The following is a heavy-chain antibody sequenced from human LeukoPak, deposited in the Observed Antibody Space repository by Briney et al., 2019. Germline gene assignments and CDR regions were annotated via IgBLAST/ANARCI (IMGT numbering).Heavy chain of an antibody. V-gene: IGHV3-64D*09. CDR3: VKGFDTAMAYFDY. D-gene: IGHD5-18*01. Sequence: GGSLRLSCSASGFTFSSYAMHWVRQAPGKGLEYVSSISSNGGRTYYADSVKGRFTISRDNSKNTLYLQMSSLRAEDTAVYYCVKGFDTAMAYFDYWGQGTLDTVSS. J-gene: IGHJ4*02. CDR1: GFTFSSYA. CDR2: ISSNGGRT.